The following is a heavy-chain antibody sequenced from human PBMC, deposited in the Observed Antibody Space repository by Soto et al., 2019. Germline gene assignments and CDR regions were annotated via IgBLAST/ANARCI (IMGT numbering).Heavy chain of an antibody. J-gene: IGHJ5*02. Sequence: ASVKVSCKASGYTFTSYAMHWVRQAPGQRLEWMGWINAGNGNTKYSQKFQGRVTITRDTSASTAYMELSSLRSEDTAVYYCARDERGCSGGSCYDWFDPWGQGTLVTVSS. V-gene: IGHV1-3*01. D-gene: IGHD2-15*01. CDR1: GYTFTSYA. CDR3: ARDERGCSGGSCYDWFDP. CDR2: INAGNGNT.